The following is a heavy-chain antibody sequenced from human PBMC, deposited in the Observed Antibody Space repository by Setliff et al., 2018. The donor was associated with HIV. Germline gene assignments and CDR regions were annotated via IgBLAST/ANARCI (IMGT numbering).Heavy chain of an antibody. CDR3: ARDLDHFDSSGYLYL. V-gene: IGHV4-38-2*02. Sequence: SETLSLTCGVSGYFISSGYYWAWIRQSPGKGLEWIGTIYHSGSTYYNPSLKSRVTISVDTFQNQFSLRLTSVTAADTAVYYCARDLDHFDSSGYLYLWGRGTQVTVSS. CDR1: GYFISSGYY. D-gene: IGHD3-22*01. CDR2: IYHSGST. J-gene: IGHJ5*02.